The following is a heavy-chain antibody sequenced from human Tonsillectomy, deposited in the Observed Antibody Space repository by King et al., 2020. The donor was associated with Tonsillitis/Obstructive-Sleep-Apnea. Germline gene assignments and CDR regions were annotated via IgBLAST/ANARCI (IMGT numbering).Heavy chain of an antibody. J-gene: IGHJ6*03. Sequence: VQLQESGPGLVKPSQTLSLTCTVSGGSISRGGYYGSGIRQTPGKCLAWIGYIYYSWSTYDNPSLKSLVTISVDTSKNQFSLKLSSLTAADTAVYYCARAGRYDFWSGYYMDVWGKGTTVTVSS. CDR1: GGSISRGGYY. V-gene: IGHV4-31*01. CDR2: IYYSWST. D-gene: IGHD3-3*01. CDR3: ARAGRYDFWSGYYMDV.